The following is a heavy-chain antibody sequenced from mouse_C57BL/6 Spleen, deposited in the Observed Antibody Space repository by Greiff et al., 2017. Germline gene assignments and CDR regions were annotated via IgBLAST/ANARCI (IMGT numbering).Heavy chain of an antibody. CDR1: GFTFSSYT. J-gene: IGHJ3*01. D-gene: IGHD2-3*01. CDR3: ARKMMVTPAWFAY. V-gene: IGHV5-9*01. CDR2: IGGGGGNT. Sequence: EVQVVESGGGLVKPGGSLKLSCAASGFTFSSYTMSWVRQTPEKRLEWVATIGGGGGNTYYPDSVKGRFTISRDNAKNTLYLQMSSLRSEDTSLYYCARKMMVTPAWFAYWGQGTLVTVSA.